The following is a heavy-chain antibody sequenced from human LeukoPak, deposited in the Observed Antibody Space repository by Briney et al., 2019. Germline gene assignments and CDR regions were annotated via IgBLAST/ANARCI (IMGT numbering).Heavy chain of an antibody. CDR3: ARRSSSGLFDS. CDR2: IYYSGST. D-gene: IGHD6-19*01. Sequence: SETLSLTCIVSGGSISSSSYYWGWIRRPPGKGLEWIGSIYYSGSTYYNPSLKSRVTISEDTSKNQFSLKLSPVTAADTAVYYCARRSSSGLFDSWGQGTLVTVSS. CDR1: GGSISSSSYY. J-gene: IGHJ4*02. V-gene: IGHV4-39*01.